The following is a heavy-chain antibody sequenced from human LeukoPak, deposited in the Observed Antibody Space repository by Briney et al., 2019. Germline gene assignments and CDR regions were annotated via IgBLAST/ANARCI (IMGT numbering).Heavy chain of an antibody. CDR3: ARSIAVAGTFFDY. Sequence: GSLRLSCAASGFTFSSYGKHWVRQAPGKGLEGVAVIWYDGSNKYYADSVKGRFTISRDNSKNTLYLQMNSLRAEDTAVYYCARSIAVAGTFFDYWGQGTLVTVSS. D-gene: IGHD6-19*01. CDR2: IWYDGSNK. J-gene: IGHJ4*02. V-gene: IGHV3-33*01. CDR1: GFTFSSYG.